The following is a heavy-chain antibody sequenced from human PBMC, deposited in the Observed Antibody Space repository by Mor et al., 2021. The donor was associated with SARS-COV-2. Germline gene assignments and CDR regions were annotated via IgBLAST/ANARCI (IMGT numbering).Heavy chain of an antibody. J-gene: IGHJ6*02. CDR3: ARGGGYNEDDYYGMDV. V-gene: IGHV3-66*01. Sequence: TISRDNSKNTLYLQMNSLRAEDTAVYYCARGGGYNEDDYYGMDVWGQGTTVTVSS. D-gene: IGHD1-26*01.